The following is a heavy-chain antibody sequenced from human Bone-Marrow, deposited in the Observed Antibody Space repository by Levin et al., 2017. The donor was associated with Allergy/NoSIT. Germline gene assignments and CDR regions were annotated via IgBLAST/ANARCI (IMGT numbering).Heavy chain of an antibody. V-gene: IGHV3-15*01. Sequence: GESLKISCVASGFTFGNAWMNWVHQAPGKGLQWVGRIKGKTDGGTTDYAAPVKGRFTISRDDSKKTLYLQMNSLKTEDTAIYYCTTRSHWGQGTLVTVFS. J-gene: IGHJ4*02. CDR1: GFTFGNAW. CDR3: TTRSH. CDR2: IKGKTDGGTT.